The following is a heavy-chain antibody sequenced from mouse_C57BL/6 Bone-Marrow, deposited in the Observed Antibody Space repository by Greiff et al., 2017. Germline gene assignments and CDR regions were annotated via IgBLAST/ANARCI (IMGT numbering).Heavy chain of an antibody. CDR1: GYTFTSSG. D-gene: IGHD1-1*01. CDR3: ARGPVVPAY. CDR2: IYPRSGNT. V-gene: IGHV1-81*01. J-gene: IGHJ3*01. Sequence: QVQLKQSGAELARPGASVKLSCKASGYTFTSSGISWVKQRTGQGLEWIGEIYPRSGNTYYNEKFKGKATLTADKSSSTAYMELRSLTSEDSAVYFCARGPVVPAYWGQGTLVTVSA.